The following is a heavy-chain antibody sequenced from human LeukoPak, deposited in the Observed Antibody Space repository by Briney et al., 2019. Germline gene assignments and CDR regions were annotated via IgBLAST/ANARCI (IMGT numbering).Heavy chain of an antibody. V-gene: IGHV4-39*07. D-gene: IGHD3-22*01. CDR1: GGSISSSSYY. Sequence: SETLSLTCTVSGGSISSSSYYWGWIRQPPGKGLEWIGSIYYSGSTYYNPSLKSRVTISVDTSKNQFSLKLSSVTAVDTAVYYRARGGDSSGYEGRFDPWGQGTLVTVSS. CDR3: ARGGDSSGYEGRFDP. CDR2: IYYSGST. J-gene: IGHJ5*02.